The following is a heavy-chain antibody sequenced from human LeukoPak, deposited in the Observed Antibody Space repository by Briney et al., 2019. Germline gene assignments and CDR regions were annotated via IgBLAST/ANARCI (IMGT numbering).Heavy chain of an antibody. Sequence: KPSETLSLTCSVSGGSISSYYWSWIRQPPGKGVERVGNIYYNGSTNYNPSLKSRVTISVDTSKNQFSLKLSSVTAADTAVYYCARDRQLADAFDIWGQGTMVTVSS. CDR3: ARDRQLADAFDI. CDR2: IYYNGST. CDR1: GGSISSYY. J-gene: IGHJ3*02. V-gene: IGHV4-59*01. D-gene: IGHD6-6*01.